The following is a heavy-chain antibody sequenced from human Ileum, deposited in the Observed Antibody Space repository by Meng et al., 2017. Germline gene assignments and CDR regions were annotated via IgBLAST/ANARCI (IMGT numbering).Heavy chain of an antibody. D-gene: IGHD4-23*01. V-gene: IGHV1-69*13. CDR2: IIPIFGTA. CDR1: GGTFSSYA. Sequence: SVKVSCKASGGTFSSYAISWVRQAPGQGLEWMGGIIPIFGTANYAQKFQGRVTITADESTSTAYMELSSLRSEDTAVYYCARDMTYGGNFIDAFDIWGQGTMVTVSS. CDR3: ARDMTYGGNFIDAFDI. J-gene: IGHJ3*02.